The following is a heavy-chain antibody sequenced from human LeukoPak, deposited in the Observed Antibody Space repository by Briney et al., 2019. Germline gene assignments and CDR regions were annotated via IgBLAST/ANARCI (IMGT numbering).Heavy chain of an antibody. V-gene: IGHV3-23*01. J-gene: IGHJ4*02. Sequence: GGSLRLSCVASGFTFRSYAMNWVRQAPGKGLEWVSGISESGVGTNYADSVKGRFTTSRDNSKNTLYLQMNSLRVEDTAVYYCAKVKVGATIDYWGQGTLVTVSS. CDR3: AKVKVGATIDY. CDR1: GFTFRSYA. CDR2: ISESGVGT. D-gene: IGHD1-26*01.